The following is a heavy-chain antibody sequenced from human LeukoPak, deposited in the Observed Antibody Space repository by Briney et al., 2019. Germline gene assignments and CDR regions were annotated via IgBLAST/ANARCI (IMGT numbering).Heavy chain of an antibody. CDR1: GFTFSNYP. J-gene: IGHJ4*02. V-gene: IGHV3-23*01. D-gene: IGHD6-6*01. CDR2: ISESGDVT. CDR3: ARDSSHYLGSSDY. Sequence: PGGSLRLSCEASGFTFSNYPMSWVRQAPGRGLEWVSVISESGDVTHYADAMKGRFTISRDNAKNTLNLQMNSLRAEDTAIYYCARDSSHYLGSSDYWAQGTLVTVSS.